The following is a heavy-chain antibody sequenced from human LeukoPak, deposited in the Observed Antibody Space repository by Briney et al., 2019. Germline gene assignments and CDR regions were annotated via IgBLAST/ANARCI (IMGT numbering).Heavy chain of an antibody. V-gene: IGHV1-69*05. CDR1: GGSFSSYA. Sequence: SVKVSCKASGGSFSSYAISWVRQAPGQGLEWMGGIIPIFGTANYAQKFQGRVTITTDESTSTAYMELSSLRSEATAVYYCASGYNYYGSGSSVQDYWGQGTLVTVSS. CDR2: IIPIFGTA. D-gene: IGHD3-10*01. CDR3: ASGYNYYGSGSSVQDY. J-gene: IGHJ4*02.